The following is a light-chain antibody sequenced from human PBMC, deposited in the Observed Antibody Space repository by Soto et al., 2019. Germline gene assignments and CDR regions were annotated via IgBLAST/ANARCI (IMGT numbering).Light chain of an antibody. CDR3: SSYTSSGVV. CDR1: SNDVGGYNY. CDR2: EVT. V-gene: IGLV2-14*01. Sequence: QSVLTQPASVSGSPGQSITISCAGTSNDVGGYNYVSWYQQHPGKAPKLMIYEVTNRPSGVSNRFSGSKSGNTASLTISGLQAEDEAEYFCSSYTSSGVVFGGGTKVTVL. J-gene: IGLJ3*02.